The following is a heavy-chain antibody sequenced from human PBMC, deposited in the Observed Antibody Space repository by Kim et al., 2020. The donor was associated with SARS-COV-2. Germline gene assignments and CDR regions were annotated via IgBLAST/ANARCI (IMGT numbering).Heavy chain of an antibody. CDR2: IYSGGST. CDR1: GITVSSNY. J-gene: IGHJ6*03. D-gene: IGHD6-13*01. Sequence: GGSLRLSCAASGITVSSNYMSWVRQAPGKGLEWISVIYSGGSTYYADSVKGRFSMSRDHSMNTVFLQMNSLRPEDTAVYYCATQPDSSRWYYYYYFLDVWGKGTTVTVS. V-gene: IGHV3-66*01. CDR3: ATQPDSSRWYYYYYFLDV.